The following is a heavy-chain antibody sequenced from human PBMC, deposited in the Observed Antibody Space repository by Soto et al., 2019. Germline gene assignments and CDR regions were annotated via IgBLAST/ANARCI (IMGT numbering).Heavy chain of an antibody. D-gene: IGHD5-12*01. Sequence: QVQLVESGGGVVQPGRSLRLSCAASGFTFSSYAMHWVRQAPGKGLEWVAVISYDGSNKYYADSVKGRFTISRDNSKNTLYLQMNSLRAEDTAVYYCARERIERATSFDYWGQGTLVTVSS. CDR2: ISYDGSNK. J-gene: IGHJ4*02. CDR3: ARERIERATSFDY. V-gene: IGHV3-30-3*01. CDR1: GFTFSSYA.